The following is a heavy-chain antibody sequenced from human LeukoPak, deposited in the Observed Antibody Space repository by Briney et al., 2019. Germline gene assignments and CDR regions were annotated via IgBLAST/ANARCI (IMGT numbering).Heavy chain of an antibody. D-gene: IGHD6-19*01. CDR2: YHIGNT. Sequence: SETLSLTCTVSGVSIRGDTYYWGWIRQPPGKGLEWIGNYHIGNTYYNPSLKGRVTISEDTSKNQFSLRVNSVTAADTAVYYCARLWDSTGLYFYYYMDVWGEGTTVTVSS. CDR1: GVSIRGDTYY. J-gene: IGHJ6*03. CDR3: ARLWDSTGLYFYYYMDV. V-gene: IGHV4-39*01.